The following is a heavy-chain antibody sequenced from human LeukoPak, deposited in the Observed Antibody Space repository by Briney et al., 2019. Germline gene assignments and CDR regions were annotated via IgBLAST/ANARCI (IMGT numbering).Heavy chain of an antibody. J-gene: IGHJ4*02. V-gene: IGHV3-30*02. Sequence: GGSLRLSCAASGFIFRNYGMHWVRQAPGKGLEWVACIRYDGSKCADSVKGRFTISRDDSNNMAYLQMDSLKNEDTAVYYCTREDWDFDSWGQGTPVSVSS. CDR1: GFIFRNYG. CDR3: TREDWDFDS. CDR2: IRYDGS. D-gene: IGHD3/OR15-3a*01.